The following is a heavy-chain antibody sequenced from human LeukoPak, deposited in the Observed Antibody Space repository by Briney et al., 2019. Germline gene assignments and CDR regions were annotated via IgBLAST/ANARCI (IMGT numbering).Heavy chain of an antibody. V-gene: IGHV3-23*01. CDR2: ISGSGGST. D-gene: IGHD5-24*01. Sequence: GGSLRLSCAASGFTFSRYGMSRVRQAPGKGLEWVSAISGSGGSTYYADSVKGRFTISRDNSKNTLYLQMNSLRAEDTAVYYCAKVRGGAIFHGYNSGTPVDYWGQGTLVTVSS. J-gene: IGHJ4*02. CDR3: AKVRGGAIFHGYNSGTPVDY. CDR1: GFTFSRYG.